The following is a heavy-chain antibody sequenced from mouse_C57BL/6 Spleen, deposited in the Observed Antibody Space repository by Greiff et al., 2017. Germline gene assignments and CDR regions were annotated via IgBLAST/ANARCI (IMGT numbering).Heavy chain of an antibody. D-gene: IGHD2-3*01. J-gene: IGHJ1*03. Sequence: QVQLKESGAELVKPGASVKLSCKASGYTFTEYTIHWVKQRSGQGLEWIGWFYPGSGSIKYNEKFKDKATLTADKASSTVYMELSRLTSEDSAVYFYARHEDRGWLLRYFDVWGTGTTVTVSS. CDR1: GYTFTEYT. V-gene: IGHV1-62-2*01. CDR2: FYPGSGSI. CDR3: ARHEDRGWLLRYFDV.